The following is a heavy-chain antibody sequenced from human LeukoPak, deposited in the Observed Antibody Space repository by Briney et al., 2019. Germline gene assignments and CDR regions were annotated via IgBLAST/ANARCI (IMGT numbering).Heavy chain of an antibody. CDR3: ARSFFQWNYGSCLDS. Sequence: GGSLRLSCVASGFIFSNYWMSWVRQVPGKGLEWVANMKQDGREKYLVDSVKGRFTISRENSKNTVYLQMNSLRPEDTAVYSCARSFFQWNYGSCLDSWGQGTLVTVSS. CDR2: MKQDGREK. V-gene: IGHV3-7*01. CDR1: GFIFSNYW. D-gene: IGHD1-7*01. J-gene: IGHJ1*01.